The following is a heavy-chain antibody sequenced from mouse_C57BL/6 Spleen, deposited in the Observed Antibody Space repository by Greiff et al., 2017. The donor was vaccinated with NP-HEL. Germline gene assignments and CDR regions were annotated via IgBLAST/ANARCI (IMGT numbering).Heavy chain of an antibody. CDR3: ARGYGLYALDY. CDR2: ISSGSSTI. V-gene: IGHV5-17*01. Sequence: EVKLVESGGGLVKPGGSLKLSCAASGFTFSDYGMHWVRQAPEKGLEWVAYISSGSSTIYYADTVKGRFTISRDIAKNTLFLQMTSLRSEDTAMYYCARGYGLYALDYLGQGTSVTVSS. CDR1: GFTFSDYG. J-gene: IGHJ4*01. D-gene: IGHD1-1*02.